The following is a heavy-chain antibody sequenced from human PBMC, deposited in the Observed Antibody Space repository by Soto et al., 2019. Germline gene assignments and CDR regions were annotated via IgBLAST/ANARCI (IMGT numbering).Heavy chain of an antibody. D-gene: IGHD6-19*01. CDR3: ARDQWLTTGWFDP. CDR2: ISAYNGNT. Sequence: ASVQVSCKASGYTFTSYGISWVRQAPGQGLEWMGWISAYNGNTNYAQKLQGRDTMTTDTSTSTAYMELRSLRSDDTAVYYWARDQWLTTGWFDPRGEGTLVTVYS. CDR1: GYTFTSYG. J-gene: IGHJ5*02. V-gene: IGHV1-18*04.